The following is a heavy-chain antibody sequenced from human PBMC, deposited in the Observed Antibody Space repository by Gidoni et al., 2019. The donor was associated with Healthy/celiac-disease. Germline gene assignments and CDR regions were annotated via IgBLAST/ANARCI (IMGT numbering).Heavy chain of an antibody. CDR2: ISAYNGNT. Sequence: GESPGQGLEWMGWISAYNGNTNYAQKLQGRVTMTTDTSTSTAYMELRSVRSDDTAVYYCARDTSSGSYPSRGHFDYWGQGTLVTVSS. V-gene: IGHV1-18*01. J-gene: IGHJ4*02. D-gene: IGHD1-26*01. CDR3: ARDTSSGSYPSRGHFDY.